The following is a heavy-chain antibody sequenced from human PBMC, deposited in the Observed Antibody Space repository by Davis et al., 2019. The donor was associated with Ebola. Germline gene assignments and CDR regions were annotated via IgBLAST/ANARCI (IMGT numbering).Heavy chain of an antibody. CDR3: ATLPYCTGGSCYRGLDS. Sequence: GESLNISCKGSGYSITSYWIGWVRQMPGKGLEWMGIIYPGDSDTRYSPSLQGQVTISADKSISTAYLQWSSLKASDTAMYYCATLPYCTGGSCYRGLDSWGQGTLVTVSS. V-gene: IGHV5-51*01. CDR2: IYPGDSDT. CDR1: GYSITSYW. D-gene: IGHD2-15*01. J-gene: IGHJ5*02.